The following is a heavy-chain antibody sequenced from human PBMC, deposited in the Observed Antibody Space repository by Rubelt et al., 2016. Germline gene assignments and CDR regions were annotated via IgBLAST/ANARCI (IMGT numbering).Heavy chain of an antibody. J-gene: IGHJ4*02. CDR1: SYG. CDR3: AKDSGAARPGYFDY. D-gene: IGHD6-6*01. CDR2: IWYDGSNK. V-gene: IGHV3-33*06. Sequence: SYGMHWVRQAPGKGLEWVAVIWYDGSNKYYADSVKGRFTISRDNSKNTLYLQMNSLRAEDTAVYYCAKDSGAARPGYFDYWGQGTLVTVSS.